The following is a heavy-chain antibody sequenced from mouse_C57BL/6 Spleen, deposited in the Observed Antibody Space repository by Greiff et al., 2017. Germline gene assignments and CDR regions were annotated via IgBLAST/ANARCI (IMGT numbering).Heavy chain of an antibody. CDR2: IEPENGDT. D-gene: IGHD1-1*01. Sequence: VQLKESGAELVRPGASVKLSCTASGFNIKDDYMHWVKQRPEQGLEWIGWIEPENGDTEYASKFQGKATITADTSSNTAYLQLSSLTSEDTAVYYCTIIPLIATVLATWGQGTLVTVSA. V-gene: IGHV14-4*01. J-gene: IGHJ3*01. CDR3: TIIPLIATVLAT. CDR1: GFNIKDDY.